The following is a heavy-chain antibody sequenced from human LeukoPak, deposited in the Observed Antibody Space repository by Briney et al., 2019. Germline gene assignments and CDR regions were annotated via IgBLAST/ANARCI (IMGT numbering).Heavy chain of an antibody. J-gene: IGHJ4*02. CDR3: AKSHRTYDIVTGYYADY. D-gene: IGHD3-9*01. CDR2: ISGSGAGA. V-gene: IGHV3-23*01. Sequence: PGGSLRLSCAASGFTFYSYAMSWVRQAPGKGLEWVSTISGSGAGAYCADSVKGRFTISRDSSRNTLYLHMNSPRAEDTAVYYCAKSHRTYDIVTGYYADYWGQGTLVTVSS. CDR1: GFTFYSYA.